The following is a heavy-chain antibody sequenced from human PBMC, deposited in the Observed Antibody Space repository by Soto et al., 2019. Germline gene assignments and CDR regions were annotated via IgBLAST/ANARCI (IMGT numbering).Heavy chain of an antibody. CDR1: GFTFSSYG. CDR3: AKDWGDIEVVPGAVTEN. CDR2: ISYDGNNK. Sequence: QVQLVESGGGVVQPGRSLRLSCAASGFTFSSYGMHWVRQAPGKGLEWVAVISYDGNNKYYADSVKGRFTISRDSSKNTLFLHMNSLRAEDTAVYYCAKDWGDIEVVPGAVTENWGQGTLVTVSS. V-gene: IGHV3-30*18. D-gene: IGHD2-2*01. J-gene: IGHJ4*02.